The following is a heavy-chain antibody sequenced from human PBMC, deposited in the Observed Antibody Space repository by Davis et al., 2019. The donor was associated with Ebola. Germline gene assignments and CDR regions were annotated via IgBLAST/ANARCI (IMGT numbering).Heavy chain of an antibody. V-gene: IGHV1-46*01. D-gene: IGHD2-15*01. CDR2: INPSGGST. CDR1: GYTFTGYY. CDR3: ARGGDIVVVVAATSGPNYYYGMDV. Sequence: ASVKVSCKASGYTFTGYYMHWVRQAPGQGLEWMGIINPSGGSTSYAQKFQGRVTITADKSTSTAYMELSSLRSEDTAVYYCARGGDIVVVVAATSGPNYYYGMDVWGQGTTVTVSS. J-gene: IGHJ6*02.